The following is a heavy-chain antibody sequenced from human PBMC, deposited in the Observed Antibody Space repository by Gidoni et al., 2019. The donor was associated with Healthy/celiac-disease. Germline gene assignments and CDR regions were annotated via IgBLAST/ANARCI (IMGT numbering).Heavy chain of an antibody. D-gene: IGHD2-2*01. CDR2: IYYSGST. CDR1: GGSISSGGYY. V-gene: IGHV4-31*03. Sequence: QVQLQESAPGLVKPSQTLSLTRTVSGGSISSGGYYWRGIRQHPGKGLEWIGYIYYSGSTYYNPSLKSRVTISVDTSKNQFSLKLSSVTAADTAVYYCARDGTILAEDGMDVWGQGTTVTVSS. J-gene: IGHJ6*02. CDR3: ARDGTILAEDGMDV.